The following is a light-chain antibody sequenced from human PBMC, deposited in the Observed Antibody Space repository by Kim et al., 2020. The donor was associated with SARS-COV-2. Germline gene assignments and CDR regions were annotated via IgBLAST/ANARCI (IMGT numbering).Light chain of an antibody. CDR1: SGFNVGAFW. Sequence: CKFSSGFNVGAFWIRGYQQKTGNPPRYLLYYHSDSNKGQGSGVPSRFSGSNDASANAGILRISGLQPEDEADYYCGTWHSNSKVFGGGTQLTVL. CDR3: GTWHSNSKV. CDR2: YHSDSNK. J-gene: IGLJ2*01. V-gene: IGLV5-52*01.